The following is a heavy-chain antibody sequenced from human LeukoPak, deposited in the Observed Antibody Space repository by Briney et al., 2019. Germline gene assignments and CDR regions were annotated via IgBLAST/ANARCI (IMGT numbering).Heavy chain of an antibody. Sequence: SETLSLTCTVSNGSISSFYWTWIRQPPGKGLEWIGYIYYTGTTDYNPSLKSRVTVSVDTSKNQFSLKLSSVTAADTAVYYCARQSIAVAGWGNWGQGTLVTVSS. V-gene: IGHV4-59*08. CDR3: ARQSIAVAGWGN. CDR2: IYYTGTT. CDR1: NGSISSFY. J-gene: IGHJ4*02. D-gene: IGHD6-19*01.